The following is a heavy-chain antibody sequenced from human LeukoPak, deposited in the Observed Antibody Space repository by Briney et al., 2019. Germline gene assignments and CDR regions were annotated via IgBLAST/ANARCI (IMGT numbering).Heavy chain of an antibody. CDR2: INHNSGGT. CDR1: GYTFTGYY. CDR3: ARDEVDYYDSSGYYIHDAFDI. J-gene: IGHJ3*02. Sequence: ASVKVSCKGSGYTFTGYYMHWVRQAPGQGLEWMGWINHNSGGTNYAQKFQGRVTITRDTSISTAYMELSRLRSDDTAVYYCARDEVDYYDSSGYYIHDAFDIWGQGTMVTVSS. V-gene: IGHV1-2*02. D-gene: IGHD3-22*01.